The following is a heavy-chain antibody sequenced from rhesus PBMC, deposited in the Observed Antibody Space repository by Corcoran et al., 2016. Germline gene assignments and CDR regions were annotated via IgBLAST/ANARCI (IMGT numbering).Heavy chain of an antibody. CDR1: GAPISSNH. Sequence: QVQLQESGPGLVKPSETLPINCAVSGAPISSNHWRWNRPAPGEGWEWIGRIYGSGGSTDYNPSLKSRVTISIDTSKNQFSLKLSSVTAADTAVYYCARERGMYSWNMGWYFDIWGPGTPITISS. J-gene: IGHJ2*01. D-gene: IGHD1-20*01. CDR3: ARERGMYSWNMGWYFDI. CDR2: IYGSGGST. V-gene: IGHV4S2*01.